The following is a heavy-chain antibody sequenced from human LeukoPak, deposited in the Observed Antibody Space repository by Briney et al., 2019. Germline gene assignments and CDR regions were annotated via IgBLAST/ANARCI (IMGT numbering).Heavy chain of an antibody. D-gene: IGHD3-10*01. CDR2: ISGSGVNT. Sequence: PGGSLRLSCAASGFTFSSYAMSWVRQAPGKGLEWVSAISGSGVNTYYADSVKGRFTISRDNSKNTLNLQMNSLRVEDTAVYYCAKVTYGSGTYGAFDYWGQGTLVTVSS. V-gene: IGHV3-23*01. J-gene: IGHJ4*02. CDR1: GFTFSSYA. CDR3: AKVTYGSGTYGAFDY.